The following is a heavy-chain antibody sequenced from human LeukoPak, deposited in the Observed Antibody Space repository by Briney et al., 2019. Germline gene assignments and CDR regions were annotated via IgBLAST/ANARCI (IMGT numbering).Heavy chain of an antibody. J-gene: IGHJ6*04. CDR1: GFTFSSYS. CDR2: ISSSSSYI. Sequence: GGSLRLSCAASGFTFSSYSMNWVRQAPGKGLEWVSSISSSSSYIYYADSVKGRFTISRDNAKNSLYLQMNSLRAEDTAVYYCAELGITMIGVVWGKGATVTISS. V-gene: IGHV3-21*01. D-gene: IGHD3-10*02. CDR3: AELGITMIGVV.